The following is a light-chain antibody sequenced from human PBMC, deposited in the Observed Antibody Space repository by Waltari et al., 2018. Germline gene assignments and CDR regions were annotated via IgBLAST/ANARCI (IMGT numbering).Light chain of an antibody. CDR1: ALPKKY. V-gene: IGLV3-10*01. CDR3: YSTDSSANDRV. CDR2: EDS. Sequence: SYELTQPPSVSVSPGQTARITCSGDALPKKYAYWYKQKSGRAPVVVMYEDSKRPSGIPERFSGSSSGTMATLTISGAQVEDEADYYCYSTDSSANDRVFGGGTKLTVL. J-gene: IGLJ2*01.